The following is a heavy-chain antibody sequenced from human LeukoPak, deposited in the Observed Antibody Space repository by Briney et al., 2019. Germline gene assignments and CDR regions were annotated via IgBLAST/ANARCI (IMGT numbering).Heavy chain of an antibody. CDR2: IKGDGTEP. D-gene: IGHD6-19*01. J-gene: IGHJ4*02. Sequence: GGSLRLSCAASGFTVSSNYMSWVRQGPGKGLVWVSRIKGDGTEPSYADSVKGRFTISRDNAKSTLYMQMNSLRAEDTAVYYCARGHVAGTDRHWDYWGQGTLATVSS. V-gene: IGHV3-74*01. CDR3: ARGHVAGTDRHWDY. CDR1: GFTVSSNY.